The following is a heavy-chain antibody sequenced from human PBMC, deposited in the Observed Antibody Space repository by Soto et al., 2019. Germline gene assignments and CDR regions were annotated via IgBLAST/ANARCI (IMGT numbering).Heavy chain of an antibody. CDR3: ARSNYVIVVENNWFDP. CDR1: GGSISSGDDY. CDR2: IYYSGST. J-gene: IGHJ5*02. Sequence: PSETLSLTCTVSGGSISSGDDYWSWIRQPPGKGLEWIGYIYYSGSTYYNPSLKSRVTISVDTSKNQFSLKLSSVTAADTAVYYCARSNYVIVVENNWFDPWGQGTLVTVSS. V-gene: IGHV4-30-4*01. D-gene: IGHD3-22*01.